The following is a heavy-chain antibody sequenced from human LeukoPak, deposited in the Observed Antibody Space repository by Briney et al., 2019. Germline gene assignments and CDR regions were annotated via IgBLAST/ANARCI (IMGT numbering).Heavy chain of an antibody. CDR2: INPNSGGT. V-gene: IGHV1-2*02. CDR1: GYTFTGYY. D-gene: IGHD2-2*01. CDR3: ARDRFLSRACSTSPLDY. Sequence: ASVKVSCKASGYTFTGYYMHWVRQAPGQGLEWMGWINPNSGGTYSAQKFQGRVTMTRDTSISTAYMELSRLRSDDTAVYYCARDRFLSRACSTSPLDYWGQGTLVTVSS. J-gene: IGHJ4*02.